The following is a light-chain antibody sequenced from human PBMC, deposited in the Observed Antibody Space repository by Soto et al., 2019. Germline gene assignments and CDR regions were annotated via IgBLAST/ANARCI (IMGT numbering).Light chain of an antibody. CDR3: LQYTHWPHT. CDR2: AAS. J-gene: IGKJ2*01. V-gene: IGKV1-16*02. CDR1: QGISNY. Sequence: DIQMTQSPSSLSASVGDRVTITCRASQGISNYLAWFQQKPGKAPKSLIYAASSLQSGVPSKFSGSGSGTDFALHISRVEAEDVGVYYCLQYTHWPHTFGQGTKLEIK.